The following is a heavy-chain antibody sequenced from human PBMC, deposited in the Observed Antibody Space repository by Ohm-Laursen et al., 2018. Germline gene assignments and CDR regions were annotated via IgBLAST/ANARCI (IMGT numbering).Heavy chain of an antibody. Sequence: TLSLTCAVYGGSFSGYYWSWIRQPPGKGLEWIGEINHSGSTNYNPSLKSRVTIPVDTSKNLFSLKLSSVSAADTAVYYCARGPTITYCDYWGQGTLVTVSS. CDR3: ARGPTITYCDY. CDR1: GGSFSGYY. CDR2: INHSGST. J-gene: IGHJ4*02. D-gene: IGHD3-16*01. V-gene: IGHV4-34*01.